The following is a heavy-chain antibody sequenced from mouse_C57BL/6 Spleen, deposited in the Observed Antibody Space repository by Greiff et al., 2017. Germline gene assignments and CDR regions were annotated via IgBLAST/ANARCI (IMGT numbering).Heavy chain of an antibody. V-gene: IGHV1-53*01. D-gene: IGHD2-2*01. J-gene: IGHJ1*03. CDR1: GYTFTSYW. Sequence: QVQLQQSGTELVKPGASVKLSCKASGYTFTSYWMHWVKQRPGQGLEWIGNINPSNGGTNYNEKFKSKATLTVDKSSSTAYMQLSSLTSEDSAVYYCARYPGYYGYFDVWGTGTTVTVSS. CDR3: ARYPGYYGYFDV. CDR2: INPSNGGT.